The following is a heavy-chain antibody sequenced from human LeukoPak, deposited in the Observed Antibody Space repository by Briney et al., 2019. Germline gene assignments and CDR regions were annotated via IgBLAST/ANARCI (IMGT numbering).Heavy chain of an antibody. Sequence: SDTQSLICALYGGSFSGYYWSWIRQPPGKGLEWSGEINHSGSTNYNPSLKSRVIISVDTSNNQFSLKLSSVTTADTAVYYYGRSYYYILTGWGSYFDYWGQGTLVTVSS. D-gene: IGHD3-9*01. CDR1: GGSFSGYY. V-gene: IGHV4-34*01. CDR2: INHSGST. CDR3: GRSYYYILTGWGSYFDY. J-gene: IGHJ4*02.